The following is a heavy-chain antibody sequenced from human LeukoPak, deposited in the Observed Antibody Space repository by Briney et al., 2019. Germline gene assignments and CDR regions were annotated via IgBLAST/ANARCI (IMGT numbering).Heavy chain of an antibody. Sequence: SVKVSCKASGFTFTSSAVQWVRQARGQRLEWIGWIVVGGGNTNYAQKFQERVTITRDMSTSTAYMELSSPRSEDTAVYYCAAVYSGSYYGDYWGQGTLVTVSS. D-gene: IGHD1-26*01. V-gene: IGHV1-58*01. J-gene: IGHJ4*02. CDR1: GFTFTSSA. CDR2: IVVGGGNT. CDR3: AAVYSGSYYGDY.